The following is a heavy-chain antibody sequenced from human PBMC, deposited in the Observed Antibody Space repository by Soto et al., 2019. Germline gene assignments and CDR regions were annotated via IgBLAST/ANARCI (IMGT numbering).Heavy chain of an antibody. CDR1: GFSLSTSGMC. V-gene: IGHV2-70*01. CDR2: IDWDDDK. Sequence: SGPTLVNPTQTLTLTCTFSGFSLSTSGMCVSWIRQPPGKALEWLALIDWDDDKYYSTSLKTRLTISKDTSKNQVVLTMINMDPVDTATYYCARHLGATTYYYGMDVWGQGTTVTVSS. J-gene: IGHJ6*02. CDR3: ARHLGATTYYYGMDV. D-gene: IGHD1-26*01.